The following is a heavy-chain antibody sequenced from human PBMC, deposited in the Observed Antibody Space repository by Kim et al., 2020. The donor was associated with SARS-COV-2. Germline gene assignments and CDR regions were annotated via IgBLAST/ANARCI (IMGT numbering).Heavy chain of an antibody. Sequence: SETLSLTCAVYGGSFSGYYWSWIRQPPGKGLEWIGEINHSGSTNYNPSLKSRVTISVDTSKNHFSLKLSSVTTADTAVYYCARGHGVYYYYGMDVWGQGTTVTVSS. CDR1: GGSFSGYY. CDR2: INHSGST. J-gene: IGHJ6*02. CDR3: ARGHGVYYYYGMDV. V-gene: IGHV4-34*01.